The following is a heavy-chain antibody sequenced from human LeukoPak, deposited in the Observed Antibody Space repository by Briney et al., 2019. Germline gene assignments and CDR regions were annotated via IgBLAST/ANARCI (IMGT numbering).Heavy chain of an antibody. CDR2: INPNSGGT. J-gene: IGHJ4*02. V-gene: IGHV1-2*02. D-gene: IGHD3-10*01. CDR1: GYTFTSYY. Sequence: ASVKVSCTASGYTFTSYYMHWVRQAPGQGLEWMGWINPNSGGTNYAQKFQGRVTMTRDTSISTAYMELSRLRSDDTAVYYCARDGTLLWFGEFLYYFDYWGQGTLVTVSS. CDR3: ARDGTLLWFGEFLYYFDY.